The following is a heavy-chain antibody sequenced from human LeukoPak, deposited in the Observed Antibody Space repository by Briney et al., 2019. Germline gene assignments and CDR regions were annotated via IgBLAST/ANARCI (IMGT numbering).Heavy chain of an antibody. Sequence: SETLSLTCTVSGGSISSSSYYWGWIRQPPGKGLEWIGSIYYSGSTYYNPSLKSRVTVSADTSKNQFSLKLSSVTAADTAVYYCARGDHIVARPFRFDYWGQGTLVTVSS. CDR3: ARGDHIVARPFRFDY. V-gene: IGHV4-39*07. J-gene: IGHJ4*02. D-gene: IGHD6-6*01. CDR1: GGSISSSSYY. CDR2: IYYSGST.